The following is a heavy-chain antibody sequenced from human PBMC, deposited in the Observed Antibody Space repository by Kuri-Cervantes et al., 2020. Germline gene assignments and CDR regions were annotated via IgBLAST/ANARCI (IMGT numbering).Heavy chain of an antibody. CDR1: GGSISSGGYY. CDR2: IYTSGST. CDR3: SWGRLRYFDPVAFDI. J-gene: IGHJ3*02. Sequence: LRLSCTVSGGSISSGGYYWSWIRQPAGKELEWIGRIYTSGSTNYNPSLKSRVTISVDTYKKQFTLKLGSVTAADTAVYYCSWGRLRYFDPVAFDIWGQGTMVTVSS. D-gene: IGHD3-9*01. V-gene: IGHV4-61*02.